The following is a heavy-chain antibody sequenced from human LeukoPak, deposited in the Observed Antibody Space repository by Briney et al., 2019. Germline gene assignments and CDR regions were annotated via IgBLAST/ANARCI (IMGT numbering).Heavy chain of an antibody. CDR3: AREERGSTSAFDF. V-gene: IGHV1-2*02. Sequence: ATVKVSCKTSGYTFTDYKMHWVRQAPGQGLEWIGWIYPYSGVTKFAQNFQGRVTLTRDTSISTVSVELSGLTSDDTAIYYCAREERGSTSAFDFWGQGTLLIVSS. CDR1: GYTFTDYK. D-gene: IGHD1-1*01. J-gene: IGHJ4*02. CDR2: IYPYSGVT.